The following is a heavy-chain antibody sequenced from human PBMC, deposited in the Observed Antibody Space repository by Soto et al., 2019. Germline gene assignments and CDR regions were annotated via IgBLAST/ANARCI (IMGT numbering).Heavy chain of an antibody. V-gene: IGHV4-39*01. J-gene: IGHJ4*02. CDR3: ARLPISYGDYHY. CDR2: IYYSGAT. D-gene: IGHD4-17*01. Sequence: QLQLQESGPGLVKPSETLSLTCTVSGGSISSSSYYWGWIRQPPGKGLEWIGSIYYSGATYYNPSLKSRVTISVDTSKNQFSLKLTSVTATDTAVYYCARLPISYGDYHYWGQGTLVTVSS. CDR1: GGSISSSSYY.